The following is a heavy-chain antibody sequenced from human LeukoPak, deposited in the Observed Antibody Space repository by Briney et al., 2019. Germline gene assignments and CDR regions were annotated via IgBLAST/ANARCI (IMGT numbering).Heavy chain of an antibody. CDR1: GGTIIDYY. J-gene: IGHJ2*01. CDR2: IYTSGNT. D-gene: IGHD1-1*01. CDR3: ARRGLTSLKRDFDL. Sequence: SETLSLTCTLSGGTIIDYYWSWLRQPPGKGLEWIGHIYTSGNTNYNPSLKSRVTMSVDTSKDQVSLKLRTVTAADTAVYYCARRGLTSLKRDFDLWGRGTLVTVSS. V-gene: IGHV4-4*09.